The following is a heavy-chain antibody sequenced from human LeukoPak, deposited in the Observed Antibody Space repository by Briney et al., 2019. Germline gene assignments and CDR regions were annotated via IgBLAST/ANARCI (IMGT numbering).Heavy chain of an antibody. CDR1: GGSFSGYY. CDR3: ARGLVRGVIISRAPLDY. J-gene: IGHJ4*02. V-gene: IGHV4-34*01. D-gene: IGHD3-10*01. Sequence: SETLSLTCAVYGGSFSGYYWSWIRQPPGKGLEWIGEINHSGSTNYNPSLKSRVTISVDTSKNQFPLKLSSVTAADTAVYYCARGLVRGVIISRAPLDYWGQGTLVTVSS. CDR2: INHSGST.